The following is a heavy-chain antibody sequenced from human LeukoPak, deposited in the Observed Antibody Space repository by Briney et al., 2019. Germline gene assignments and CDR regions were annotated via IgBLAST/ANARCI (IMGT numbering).Heavy chain of an antibody. Sequence: GGSLRLSCAASGFTVSTDHMSWVRQAPGKGLEWVAISYSGSTSQHAESVKGRFTISRDNSKNTLYLQMNSLRAEDTALYYCARDRIIYGDYGGAFDIWGQGTMVTVSS. CDR1: GFTVSTDH. CDR3: ARDRIIYGDYGGAFDI. CDR2: SYSGSTS. V-gene: IGHV3-53*01. D-gene: IGHD4-17*01. J-gene: IGHJ3*02.